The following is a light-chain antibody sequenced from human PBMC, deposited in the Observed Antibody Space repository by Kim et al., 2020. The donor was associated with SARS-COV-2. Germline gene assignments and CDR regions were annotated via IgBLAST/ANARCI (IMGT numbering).Light chain of an antibody. V-gene: IGKV1-9*01. J-gene: IGKJ4*01. CDR1: QGISSR. CDR2: LAS. CDR3: QQSTSYPIT. Sequence: ASVGDRVTITCRASQGISSRLAWYQQEPGKAPKLLIYLASTLQSGVPSRFSGSGSATEFTLTVSSLQPEDLATYDCQQSTSYPITFGGGTKVDIK.